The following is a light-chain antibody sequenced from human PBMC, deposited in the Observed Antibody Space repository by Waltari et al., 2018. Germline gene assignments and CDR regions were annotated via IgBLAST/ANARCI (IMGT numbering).Light chain of an antibody. CDR3: QAWDRNTYVV. Sequence: SYELTQSPSVSVSPGQTASIRCSGDQLADRYVCWYQQKPGQSPVLVLHQDSKRPSGIPERFSGFNSGNTATLTISETQSMDEADYYCQAWDRNTYVVFGGGTKLTVL. CDR2: QDS. V-gene: IGLV3-1*01. CDR1: QLADRY. J-gene: IGLJ2*01.